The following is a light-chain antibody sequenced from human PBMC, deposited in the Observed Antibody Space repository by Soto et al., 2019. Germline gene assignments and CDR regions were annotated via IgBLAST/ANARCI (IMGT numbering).Light chain of an antibody. V-gene: IGLV2-14*01. Sequence: QSALTQPASVSGSPGQSITISCTGTSSDVGGYNYVSWYQHHPGQAPQLLMYEVSTRPSGVSNRFSGSKSVNTASLTISGLQAEDEAEYYCSSDTSSSTQFFGPGTKLTVL. J-gene: IGLJ1*01. CDR3: SSDTSSSTQF. CDR1: SSDVGGYNY. CDR2: EVS.